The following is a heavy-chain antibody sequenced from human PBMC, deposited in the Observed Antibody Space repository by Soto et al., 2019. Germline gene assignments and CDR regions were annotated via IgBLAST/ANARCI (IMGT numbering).Heavy chain of an antibody. CDR3: ARQRTTVVTQAYFDH. CDR2: IYYSGRT. CDR1: GESISSSSYY. V-gene: IGHV4-39*01. D-gene: IGHD2-21*02. Sequence: AETLSLTCIVSGESISSSSYYWGCIRQPPGKGLEWIGSIYYSGRTYYNPSFKSRVTISIDTSKNQFSLKLSSVTATDTAVYYCARQRTTVVTQAYFDHWGQGALVTVSS. J-gene: IGHJ4*02.